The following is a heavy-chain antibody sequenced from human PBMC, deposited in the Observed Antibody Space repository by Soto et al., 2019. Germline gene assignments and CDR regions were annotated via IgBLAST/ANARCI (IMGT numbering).Heavy chain of an antibody. V-gene: IGHV1-69*13. CDR2: IIPIFGTA. D-gene: IGHD6-13*01. CDR3: ARGLDSSSWSNYYYGMDV. CDR1: GRTFSSYA. Sequence: VKVSCKASGRTFSSYAISWVRQAPGQGLEWMGGIIPIFGTANYAQKFQGRVTITADESTSTAYMELSSLRSEATAVYYCARGLDSSSWSNYYYGMDVYRQESTFRVAS. J-gene: IGHJ6*02.